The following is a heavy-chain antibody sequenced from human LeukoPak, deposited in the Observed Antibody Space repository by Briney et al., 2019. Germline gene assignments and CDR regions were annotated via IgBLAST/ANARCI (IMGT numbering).Heavy chain of an antibody. D-gene: IGHD6-6*01. CDR2: INPNSGGT. CDR1: GYTFTGYY. J-gene: IGHJ5*02. V-gene: IGHV1-2*02. Sequence: ASVKVSCKASGYTFTGYYMHCVRQAPGQGLEWMGWINPNSGGTNYAQKFQGRVTMTRDTSISTAYMELSRLRSGDTAVYYCAREPSSSSIGNNWFDPWGQGTLVTVSS. CDR3: AREPSSSSIGNNWFDP.